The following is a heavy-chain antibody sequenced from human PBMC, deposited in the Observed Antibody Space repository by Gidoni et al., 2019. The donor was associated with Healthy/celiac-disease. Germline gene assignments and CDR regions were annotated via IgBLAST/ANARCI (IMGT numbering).Heavy chain of an antibody. D-gene: IGHD5-12*01. V-gene: IGHV4-34*01. J-gene: IGHJ4*02. CDR3: ARGGYSGYDVHFDY. CDR1: GGSFSGYY. Sequence: QVQLQQWGAGLLKPSETLSLTCAVYGGSFSGYYWSWIRQPPGKGLEWIGEINHSGSTNYNPSLKSRVTISVDTSKNQFSLKLSSVTAADTAVYYCARGGYSGYDVHFDYWGQGTLVTVSS. CDR2: INHSGST.